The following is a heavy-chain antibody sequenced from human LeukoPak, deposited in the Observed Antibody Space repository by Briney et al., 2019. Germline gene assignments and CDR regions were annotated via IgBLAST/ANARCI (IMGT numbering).Heavy chain of an antibody. Sequence: ASVRVSCKSSGYTFTRYDLNWVRQAPGQGLEWMGWMNPNSGNTGYAQKFQGRVTMTRNTSISTAYMELSSLRSEDTAVYYCARGATMVRGVIPNWFDPWGQGTLVTVSS. CDR2: MNPNSGNT. J-gene: IGHJ5*02. D-gene: IGHD3-10*01. V-gene: IGHV1-8*01. CDR1: GYTFTRYD. CDR3: ARGATMVRGVIPNWFDP.